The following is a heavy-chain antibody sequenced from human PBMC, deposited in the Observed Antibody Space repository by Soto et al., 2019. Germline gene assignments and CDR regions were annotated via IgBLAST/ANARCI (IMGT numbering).Heavy chain of an antibody. J-gene: IGHJ4*02. D-gene: IGHD3-3*01. V-gene: IGHV4-59*01. CDR3: AGGEAQYYDFWGGYPLGITRFDY. CDR2: SYDSGST. CDR1: GGSISSYY. Sequence: QVQLQESGPGLVKPSETLSLTCTVSGGSISSYYWSWIRQPPGKGLEWIGSSYDSGSTNYNPSLKSRVTLSVDTSKNQFSLKLSSVTVADTAVYYCAGGEAQYYDFWGGYPLGITRFDYWGQGTLVTVSS.